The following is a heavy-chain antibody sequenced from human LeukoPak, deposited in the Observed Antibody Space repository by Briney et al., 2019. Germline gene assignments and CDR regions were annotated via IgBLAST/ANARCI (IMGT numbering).Heavy chain of an antibody. CDR1: GITLSNYG. CDR3: AKRGVVIRVILVGFHKEAYYFDS. J-gene: IGHJ2*01. D-gene: IGHD2/OR15-2a*01. Sequence: GGSLRLSCAVSGITLSNYGMSWVRQGPGKGLEWVAGISDSGGRTNYADSVKGRFTISRDNPKNTLYLQMNSLRAEDTAVYFCAKRGVVIRVILVGFHKEAYYFDSWGRGTLVTVSS. CDR2: ISDSGGRT. V-gene: IGHV3-23*01.